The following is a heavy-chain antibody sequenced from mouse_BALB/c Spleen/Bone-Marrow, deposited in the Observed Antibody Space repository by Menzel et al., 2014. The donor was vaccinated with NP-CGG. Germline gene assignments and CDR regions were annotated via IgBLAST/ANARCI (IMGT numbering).Heavy chain of an antibody. CDR3: ARKSQRAYDSMIY. V-gene: IGHV1S56*01. J-gene: IGHJ4*01. CDR1: GYTFTSFY. D-gene: IGHD2-4*01. Sequence: QVHVNQSGPELVKPGASVRISCKASGYTFTSFYIHWVRQRPGQGLEWIGWIYPGDFNTKYNEKFKGKATLTADKSSSTASMQLSSLTSEDSAVYFCARKSQRAYDSMIYWGQGTSVTVSS. CDR2: IYPGDFNT.